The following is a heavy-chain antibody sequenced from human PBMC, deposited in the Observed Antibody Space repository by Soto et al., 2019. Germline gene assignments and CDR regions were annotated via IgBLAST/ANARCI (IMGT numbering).Heavy chain of an antibody. Sequence: GGSLRLSCAASGFTFSSYAMHWVRQAPGKGLEWVAVISYDGSNKYYADSVKGRFTISRDNSKNTLYLQMNSLRAEDTAVYYCARAYSPYSSSWYLYFQHWGQGTLVTVS. V-gene: IGHV3-30-3*01. D-gene: IGHD6-13*01. CDR3: ARAYSPYSSSWYLYFQH. J-gene: IGHJ1*01. CDR1: GFTFSSYA. CDR2: ISYDGSNK.